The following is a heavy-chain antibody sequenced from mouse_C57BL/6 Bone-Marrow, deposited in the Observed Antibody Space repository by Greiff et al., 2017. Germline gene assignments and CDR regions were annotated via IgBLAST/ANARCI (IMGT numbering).Heavy chain of an antibody. D-gene: IGHD1-1*01. Sequence: VQLQQSGPELVKPGASVKISCKASGYTFTDYYMNWVKQSHGKSLEWIGDINPNNGGTSYNQKFKGKATLTVDKSSSTAYMELRSLTSEDSAVYYCASSYYYGSSFYWYFDVWGTGTTVTVSA. V-gene: IGHV1-26*01. CDR1: GYTFTDYY. CDR2: INPNNGGT. J-gene: IGHJ1*03. CDR3: ASSYYYGSSFYWYFDV.